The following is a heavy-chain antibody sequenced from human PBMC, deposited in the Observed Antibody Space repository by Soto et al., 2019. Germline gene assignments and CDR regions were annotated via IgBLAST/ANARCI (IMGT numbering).Heavy chain of an antibody. V-gene: IGHV5-51*01. D-gene: IGHD2-15*01. Sequence: GESLKISCKGSEYSVTSYWIGWVRQMPGKGLEWMGSIYPGDSDSRYSPSSQGQITISADKSISTTYLQWRRLKTSDTADSYCARKVACSGGIWYANWFDPWGQGTLVTVSS. CDR2: IYPGDSDS. J-gene: IGHJ5*02. CDR1: EYSVTSYW. CDR3: ARKVACSGGIWYANWFDP.